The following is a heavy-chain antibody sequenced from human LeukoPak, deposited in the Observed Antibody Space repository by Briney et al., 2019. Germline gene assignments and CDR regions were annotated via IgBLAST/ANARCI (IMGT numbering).Heavy chain of an antibody. D-gene: IGHD6-19*01. CDR2: IYYSGST. V-gene: IGHV4-39*01. CDR1: GGSISSSSYY. CDR3: ARREISGWYDY. Sequence: PSETLSLTCTVSGGSISSSSYYWGWIRQPPGKGLEWIGSIYYSGSTYYNPSLKSRVTISVDTSKNQFSLKLSSVTAADTAVYYCARREISGWYDYWGQGTLVTVSS. J-gene: IGHJ4*02.